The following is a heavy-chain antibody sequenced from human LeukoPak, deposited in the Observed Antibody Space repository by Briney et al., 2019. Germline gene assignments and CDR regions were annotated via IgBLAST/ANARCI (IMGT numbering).Heavy chain of an antibody. D-gene: IGHD1-26*01. CDR2: ISWNSGSI. V-gene: IGHV3-9*01. Sequence: GGSLRLSCAASGFTFDDYAMHWVRQAPGKGLEWVSGISWNSGSIDYAHSVKGRFTISRDTAKNSLYLQMNSLRPEDTALYYCAKGTGRYWTFFDSWGQGTVVTVSS. J-gene: IGHJ4*02. CDR1: GFTFDDYA. CDR3: AKGTGRYWTFFDS.